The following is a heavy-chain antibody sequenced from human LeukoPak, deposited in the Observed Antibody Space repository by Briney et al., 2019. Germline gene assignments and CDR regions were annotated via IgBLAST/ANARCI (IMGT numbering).Heavy chain of an antibody. D-gene: IGHD3-22*01. J-gene: IGHJ4*01. CDR2: VMKDGIDK. CDR1: GFTFTKFW. Sequence: GGSLRLSCEASGFTFTKFWMSWVRQAPGKGLEWVANVMKDGIDKYYVTSVRGRFSVSRDNGKNSLSLQMNSLTVDDTARYYCVRDLSSGWAYWGQGTVVTVSS. V-gene: IGHV3-7*01. CDR3: VRDLSSGWAY.